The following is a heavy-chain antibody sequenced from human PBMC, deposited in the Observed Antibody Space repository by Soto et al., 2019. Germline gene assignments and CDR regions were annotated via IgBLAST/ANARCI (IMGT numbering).Heavy chain of an antibody. J-gene: IGHJ6*03. CDR3: ARILFGRSVAGGYYYMDV. CDR1: GFSLNNGKVG. CDR2: IFSNDEK. V-gene: IGHV2-26*01. D-gene: IGHD6-19*01. Sequence: SAPTLVNPTETLTLTCTVSGFSLNNGKVGVSWTRQPPGKALEWLAHIFSNDEKSYRTSLKSRLTISEDTSKSQVVLTMTNVDPVDTATYYCARILFGRSVAGGYYYMDVWGKGTTVTVSS.